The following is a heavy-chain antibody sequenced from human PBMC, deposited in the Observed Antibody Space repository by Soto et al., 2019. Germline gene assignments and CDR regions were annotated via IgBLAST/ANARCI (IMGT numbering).Heavy chain of an antibody. D-gene: IGHD2-15*01. Sequence: GGSLRLSCAASGFTFSSYAMSWVRQAPGKGMEWVAAISGSGGSTYYADSVKGRFTIPRENSKNTLYLQMNSLRAEDAAVYYCAKDLVGSNADYYDYWGQGTLVTVSS. J-gene: IGHJ4*02. CDR3: AKDLVGSNADYYDY. CDR2: ISGSGGST. V-gene: IGHV3-23*01. CDR1: GFTFSSYA.